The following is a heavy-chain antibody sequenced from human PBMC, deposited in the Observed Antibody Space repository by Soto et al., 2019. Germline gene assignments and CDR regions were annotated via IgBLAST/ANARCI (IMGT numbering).Heavy chain of an antibody. D-gene: IGHD2-15*01. CDR1: SASFTVYY. CDR3: ARDAGGPGDY. CDR2: IYYSGST. V-gene: IGHV4-59*01. J-gene: IGHJ4*02. Sequence: QVQLQESGPGLVKPSETLSLTCTVSSASFTVYYWSWIRQPPGKGLEWIGYIYYSGSTSSNPSLTSRVTLSADTSKNQVSLKLRSVTAADTAVYYCARDAGGPGDYWGQGVLVTVSS.